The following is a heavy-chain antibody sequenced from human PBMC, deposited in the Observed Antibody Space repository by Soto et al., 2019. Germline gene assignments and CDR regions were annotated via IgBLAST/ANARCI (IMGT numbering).Heavy chain of an antibody. CDR3: AKQRIVVVPGAGDLWYFDL. Sequence: GGSLRLSCVASGFTFSSYAMSWIRQAPGKGLEWVSAVSGNGERTSYTDSVKGRLSISRDNSKNTVYLQMNRLRAEDTAVYYCAKQRIVVVPGAGDLWYFDLWGRGTLVTVSS. CDR1: GFTFSSYA. J-gene: IGHJ2*01. V-gene: IGHV3-23*01. D-gene: IGHD2-2*01. CDR2: VSGNGERT.